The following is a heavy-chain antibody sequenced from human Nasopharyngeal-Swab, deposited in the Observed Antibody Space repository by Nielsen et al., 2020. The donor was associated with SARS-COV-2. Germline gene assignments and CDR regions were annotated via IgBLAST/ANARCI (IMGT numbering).Heavy chain of an antibody. D-gene: IGHD3-10*01. V-gene: IGHV3-21*01. CDR2: ISGASYYK. CDR3: AKDYYGSGGAYYFDY. J-gene: IGHJ4*02. CDR1: GLTFSDYS. Sequence: ESLKISCTGSGLTFSDYSMNWVRQAPGKGLEWVSGISGASYYKTYADSVRGRFTISRDNAKNSLYLQMNSLRAEDTAVYYCAKDYYGSGGAYYFDYWGQGTLVTVSS.